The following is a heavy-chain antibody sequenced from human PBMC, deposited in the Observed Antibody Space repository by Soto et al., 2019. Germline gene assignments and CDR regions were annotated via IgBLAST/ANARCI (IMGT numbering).Heavy chain of an antibody. J-gene: IGHJ6*02. D-gene: IGHD2-8*01. CDR2: IIPIFGTA. Sequence: QVQLVQSGAEVKKPGSSVKVSCKASGGTFSSYAISWVRQAPGQGLEWMGGIIPIFGTANYAQKFQGRVTISADESTSKAYMELSSLRSEDTAVYYCARGGYCTNGVCYAKYYYYYGMDVWGQGTTVTVSS. CDR1: GGTFSSYA. V-gene: IGHV1-69*01. CDR3: ARGGYCTNGVCYAKYYYYYGMDV.